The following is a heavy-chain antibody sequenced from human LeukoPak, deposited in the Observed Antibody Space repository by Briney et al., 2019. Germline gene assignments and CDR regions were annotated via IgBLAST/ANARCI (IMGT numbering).Heavy chain of an antibody. D-gene: IGHD3-22*01. J-gene: IGHJ4*02. CDR2: ISKSGSTI. CDR3: ARGRSYYDSSGPVDC. CDR1: GFTFSDYY. Sequence: GGSLRLSCAASGFTFSDYYMTRTRQAPGKGLEWVSYISKSGSTIYYADSVKGRFTMSRDNAKNSLYLQMNSLRAEDTAVYYCARGRSYYDSSGPVDCWGQGTLVTVSS. V-gene: IGHV3-11*04.